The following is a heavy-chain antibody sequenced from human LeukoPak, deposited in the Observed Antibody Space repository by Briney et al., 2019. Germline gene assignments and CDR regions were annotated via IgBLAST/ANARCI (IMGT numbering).Heavy chain of an antibody. CDR3: ARGLSQFGELSDASSY. CDR2: INPNSGGT. CDR1: GYTFTGYY. J-gene: IGHJ4*02. Sequence: ASVKVSCMASGYTFTGYYMHWVGQAPGQGREWMGWINPNSGGTNYAQKFQGRVTMTRDTSISTAYMGLSRLRSDDTAVYYCARGLSQFGELSDASSYWGQGTLVTVSS. D-gene: IGHD3-10*01. V-gene: IGHV1-2*02.